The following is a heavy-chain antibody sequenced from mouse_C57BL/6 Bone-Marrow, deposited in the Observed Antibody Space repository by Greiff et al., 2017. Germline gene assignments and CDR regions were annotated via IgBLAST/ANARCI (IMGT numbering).Heavy chain of an antibody. CDR3: ASLYYYGSTQSDV. CDR1: GYAFSSSW. V-gene: IGHV1-82*01. D-gene: IGHD1-1*01. Sequence: QVQLQQSGPELVKPGASVKISCKASGYAFSSSWMNWVKQRPGKGLEWIGRIYPGDGDTNYNGKFKGKATLTADKSSSTAYMQLSSLTSEDSAVYCCASLYYYGSTQSDVWGTGTTVTVSS. J-gene: IGHJ1*03. CDR2: IYPGDGDT.